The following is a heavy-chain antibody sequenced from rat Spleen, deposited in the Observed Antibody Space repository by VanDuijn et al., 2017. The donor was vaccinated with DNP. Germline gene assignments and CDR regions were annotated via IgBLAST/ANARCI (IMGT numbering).Heavy chain of an antibody. CDR1: GFTFSNYG. Sequence: EVQLVESGGGLVQPGGSLKLSCAASGFTFSNYGMAWVRQAPKKGLEWVATITASSGTTYYRDSVKGRFTISRDNAKSTLYLQMNSLRTEDMATYYCVRWNSGHFDYWGQGVMVPVSS. V-gene: IGHV5S13*01. J-gene: IGHJ2*01. CDR3: VRWNSGHFDY. CDR2: ITASSGTT. D-gene: IGHD4-3*01.